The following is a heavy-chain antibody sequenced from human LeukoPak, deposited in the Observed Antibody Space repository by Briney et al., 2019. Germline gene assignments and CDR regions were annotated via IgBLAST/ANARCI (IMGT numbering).Heavy chain of an antibody. CDR1: GFTFSSYG. D-gene: IGHD5-24*01. Sequence: GGSLRLSCAASGFTFSSYGMHWVRQAPGKGLEWVAVIWYDGSNKYYADSVKGRFTISRDNSKNTLSLRMNSLRVEDTAMYFCAKDIQLSTWGRGTMVTVSS. CDR2: IWYDGSNK. CDR3: AKDIQLST. J-gene: IGHJ3*01. V-gene: IGHV3-33*06.